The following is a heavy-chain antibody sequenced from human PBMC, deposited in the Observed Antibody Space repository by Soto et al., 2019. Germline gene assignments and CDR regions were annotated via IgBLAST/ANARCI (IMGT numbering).Heavy chain of an antibody. D-gene: IGHD2-2*03. J-gene: IGHJ6*02. CDR3: ARVDGYCSGTSCSRGYYYYYGMDV. CDR1: GYTFTHYA. Sequence: ASVKVSCKTSGYTFTHYAIHWVRQAPGQRLEWMGWISADSGNTKYSQRFQGRVTITRDTSASTAYMELSSLRSEDTAVYYCARVDGYCSGTSCSRGYYYYYGMDVWGQGTTVTVSS. CDR2: ISADSGNT. V-gene: IGHV1-3*01.